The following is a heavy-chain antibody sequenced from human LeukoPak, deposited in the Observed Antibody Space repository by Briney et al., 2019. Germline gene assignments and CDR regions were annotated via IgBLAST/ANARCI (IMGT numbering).Heavy chain of an antibody. CDR2: IYPGDSDT. Sequence: GESLKISCKGSGYTFTTYWIAWVRQMPGKGLEWMGLIYPGDSDTIYSQSFEGQVIMSADKSISTAYLQWSSLQASDTAMYYCARRPSPNLNWFDSWGQGTLVTVSS. V-gene: IGHV5-51*01. D-gene: IGHD2-8*01. CDR3: ARRPSPNLNWFDS. CDR1: GYTFTTYW. J-gene: IGHJ5*01.